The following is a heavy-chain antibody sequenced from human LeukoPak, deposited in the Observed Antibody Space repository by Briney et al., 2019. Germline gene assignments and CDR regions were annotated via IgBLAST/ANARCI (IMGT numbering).Heavy chain of an antibody. V-gene: IGHV4-34*01. D-gene: IGHD6-13*01. CDR2: INHSGST. J-gene: IGHJ4*02. CDR1: GGSFSGYY. CDR3: AGYSSSWYDY. Sequence: SETLSLTCAVYGGSFSGYYWSWIRQPPGKGLEWIGEINHSGSTNYNPSLKSRVTMSVDTSKNQFSLKLSSVTAADTAVYYCAGYSSSWYDYWGQGTLVTVSS.